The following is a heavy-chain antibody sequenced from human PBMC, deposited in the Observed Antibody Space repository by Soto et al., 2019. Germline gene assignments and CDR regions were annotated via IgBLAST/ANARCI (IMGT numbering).Heavy chain of an antibody. V-gene: IGHV3-48*01. CDR1: GFTFSTYS. D-gene: IGHD2-2*01. CDR3: ARMSSSISPGC. Sequence: WGSLRLSCAASGFTFSTYSMNWVRQAPGKGLEWVAYINSTGTIKYYAGSVKGRFTISRDNAKNSLYLQMNSLRAEDTAVYYCARMSSSISPGCWGQGTLVTVSS. J-gene: IGHJ4*02. CDR2: INSTGTIK.